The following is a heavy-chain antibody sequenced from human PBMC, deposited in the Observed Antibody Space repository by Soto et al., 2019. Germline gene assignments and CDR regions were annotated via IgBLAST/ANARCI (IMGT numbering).Heavy chain of an antibody. D-gene: IGHD3-10*01. CDR1: GGSFSSYA. CDR3: ASPYGSGSYYNSYYFDY. Sequence: SVKVSRNAFGGSFSSYAISRVRLAPGKGLEWMGGIIPIFGTANYAQKFQGRVTITADESTSTAYMELSSLRSEDTAVYYCASPYGSGSYYNSYYFDYWGQGTLVTVSS. CDR2: IIPIFGTA. J-gene: IGHJ4*02. V-gene: IGHV1-69*01.